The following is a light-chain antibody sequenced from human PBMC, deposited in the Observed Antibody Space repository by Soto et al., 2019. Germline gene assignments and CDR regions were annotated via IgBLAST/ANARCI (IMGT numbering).Light chain of an antibody. CDR3: QSYDNSLSGSWV. Sequence: QPVLTQPPSVSGAPGQRVTISCTGTGSNIGAGYDVHWYQQIPGTAPKLLISGKTSRPSGVPDRFSASKSGTSASLAITGLQAEDEADYYCQSYDNSLSGSWVFGGGTQLTVL. CDR2: GKT. CDR1: GSNIGAGYD. V-gene: IGLV1-40*01. J-gene: IGLJ3*02.